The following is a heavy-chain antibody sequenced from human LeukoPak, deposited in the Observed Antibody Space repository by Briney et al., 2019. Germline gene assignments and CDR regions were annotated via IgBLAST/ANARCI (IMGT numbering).Heavy chain of an antibody. CDR1: GFTFSSYG. Sequence: GGSLRLSCAASGFTFSSYGMRWVRQAPGKGLEWVAVISYDGSNKYYADSVKGRFTISRDNSKNTLYLQMNSLRAEDTAVYYCAKVGRSDYYGMDVWGQGTTVTVSS. D-gene: IGHD3-10*01. CDR2: ISYDGSNK. V-gene: IGHV3-30*18. J-gene: IGHJ6*02. CDR3: AKVGRSDYYGMDV.